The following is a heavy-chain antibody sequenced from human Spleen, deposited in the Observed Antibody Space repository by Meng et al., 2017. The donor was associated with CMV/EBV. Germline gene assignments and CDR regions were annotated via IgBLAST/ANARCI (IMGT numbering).Heavy chain of an antibody. CDR3: ARYPTSAHRVVYFDY. V-gene: IGHV3-48*03. CDR1: GFTFSSYE. CDR2: ISTSGGTI. Sequence: GGSLRLSCAASGFTFSSYEMNWVRQAPGKGLEWVSYISTSGGTIYYADSVKGRFTISRDNAKNSLYLQMNSLRAEDTAVYYCARYPTSAHRVVYFDYWGQGTLVTVSS. J-gene: IGHJ4*02.